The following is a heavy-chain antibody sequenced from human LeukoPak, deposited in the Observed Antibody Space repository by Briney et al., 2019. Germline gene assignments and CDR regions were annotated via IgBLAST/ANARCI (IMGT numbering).Heavy chain of an antibody. CDR1: GLTVGNNY. CDR3: AKDLSGPNYPTFFDY. D-gene: IGHD2/OR15-2a*01. J-gene: IGHJ4*02. Sequence: GGSLRLSLPALGLTVGNNYMTWVRQAPGKGPEWVSLIYSSGTTYYADSVKGRFTISRDNSKNTLYLQMNSLRVEDTAVYYCAKDLSGPNYPTFFDYWGQGTLVTVSS. V-gene: IGHV3-53*01. CDR2: IYSSGTT.